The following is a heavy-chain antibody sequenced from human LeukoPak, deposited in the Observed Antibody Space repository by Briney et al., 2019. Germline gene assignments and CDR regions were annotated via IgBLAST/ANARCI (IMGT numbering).Heavy chain of an antibody. CDR2: MNPNSSNT. J-gene: IGHJ2*01. CDR3: ARGRTRPNWYFDL. Sequence: ASVKVSCKASGYTFTSYDINWVRQAPGQGLEWMGWMNPNSSNTGYAQKFQGRVTMTTNTSTSTAYTERSSLRAEATAVCYCARGRTRPNWYFDLWGRGTLVTVSS. CDR1: GYTFTSYD. D-gene: IGHD1-1*01. V-gene: IGHV1-8*01.